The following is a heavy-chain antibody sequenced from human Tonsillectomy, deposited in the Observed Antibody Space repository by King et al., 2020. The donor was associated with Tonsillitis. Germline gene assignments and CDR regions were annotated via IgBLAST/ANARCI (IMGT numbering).Heavy chain of an antibody. Sequence: HVQLVESGAEVKKPGSSVKVSCKASGGTFSSYVISWVRQAPGQGLEWMGGIIPILFIANYAQKFQGRVTITADESTSTVYMELTSLRSEDTAVYYCAIAAGTQNFYSYYMDVWSKGTTVTVSS. CDR3: AIAAGTQNFYSYYMDV. J-gene: IGHJ6*03. V-gene: IGHV1-69*01. D-gene: IGHD6-13*01. CDR1: GGTFSSYV. CDR2: IIPILFIA.